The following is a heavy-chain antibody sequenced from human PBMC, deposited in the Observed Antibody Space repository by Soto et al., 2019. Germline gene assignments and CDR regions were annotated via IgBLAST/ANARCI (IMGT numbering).Heavy chain of an antibody. CDR3: ARGVLRYFDWLKRYYYYMDV. CDR2: INHSGST. J-gene: IGHJ6*03. D-gene: IGHD3-9*01. CDR1: GGSFSGYY. V-gene: IGHV4-34*01. Sequence: SETLSLTCAVYGGSFSGYYWSWIRQPPGKGLEWIGEINHSGSTNYNPSLKSRVTISVDTSKNQFSLKLSSVTAADTAVYYCARGVLRYFDWLKRYYYYMDVWGKGTTVTVSS.